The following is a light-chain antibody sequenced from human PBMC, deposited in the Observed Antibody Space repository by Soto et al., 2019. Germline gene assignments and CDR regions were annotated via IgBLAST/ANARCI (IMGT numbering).Light chain of an antibody. CDR3: QRYGSSRPWT. CDR1: QSVTSNY. J-gene: IGKJ1*01. CDR2: GAS. Sequence: EIVLTQFPGTLSLSPGERATLSCRVSQSVTSNYIAWYQQKPGQAPRLLIYGASSRATGIPDRFSGSGSGTDFTLTISRLEPADFAVYYCQRYGSSRPWTFGQGTKVDIK. V-gene: IGKV3-20*01.